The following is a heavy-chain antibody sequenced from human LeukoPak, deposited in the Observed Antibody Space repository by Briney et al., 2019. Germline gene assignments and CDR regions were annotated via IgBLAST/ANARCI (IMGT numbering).Heavy chain of an antibody. V-gene: IGHV4-38-2*02. CDR2: MYHSGST. D-gene: IGHD5-24*01. Sequence: SETLSLTCTVSGYSISSGHYWGWIRQPPGKGLEWIGSMYHSGSTYYNPPLKSRVTISEDTSKNQFSLKLSSVTATDTAVYYCARRRMATTTRDWYFDLWGRGTLVTVSS. CDR1: GYSISSGHY. CDR3: ARRRMATTTRDWYFDL. J-gene: IGHJ2*01.